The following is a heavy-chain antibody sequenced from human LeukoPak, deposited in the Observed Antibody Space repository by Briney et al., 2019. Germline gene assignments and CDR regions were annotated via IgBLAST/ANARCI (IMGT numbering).Heavy chain of an antibody. J-gene: IGHJ5*02. V-gene: IGHV1-69*04. CDR3: AREILSYYYGSGSYNWFDP. Sequence: ASVKVSCKASGGTFSSYAISWVRQAPGQGLEWMGRIIPILGIANYAQKFQGRVTITADKSTSTAYMELRSLRSDDTAVYYCAREILSYYYGSGSYNWFDPWGQGTLVTVSS. D-gene: IGHD3-10*01. CDR1: GGTFSSYA. CDR2: IIPILGIA.